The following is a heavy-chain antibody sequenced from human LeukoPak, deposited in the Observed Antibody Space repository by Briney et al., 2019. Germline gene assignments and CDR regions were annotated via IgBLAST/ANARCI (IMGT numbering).Heavy chain of an antibody. J-gene: IGHJ5*02. CDR3: AGARGTAMVTGWFDP. D-gene: IGHD5-18*01. Sequence: PGGSLRLSCAASGFTFSDYYMSWIRQAPGKGLEWVSYISSSGSTIYYADSVKGRFTISRDNAKNSLYLQMNSLRAEDTAVYYCAGARGTAMVTGWFDPWGQGTLVTVSS. CDR1: GFTFSDYY. CDR2: ISSSGSTI. V-gene: IGHV3-11*01.